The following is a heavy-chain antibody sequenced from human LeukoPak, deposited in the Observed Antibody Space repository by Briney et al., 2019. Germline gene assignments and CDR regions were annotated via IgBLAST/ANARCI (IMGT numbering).Heavy chain of an antibody. D-gene: IGHD3-3*01. CDR1: GGSISSSNW. CDR2: IYHSGST. CDR3: AGEPYQEWLLLVGGSKLNWFDP. J-gene: IGHJ5*02. Sequence: SGTLSLTCAVSGGSISSSNWWSWVRQPPGKGLEWIGEIYHSGSTNYNPSLKGRVTISVDKSKNQFSLKLSAVTAADTAVYYCAGEPYQEWLLLVGGSKLNWFDPWGQGTLGSVSS. V-gene: IGHV4-4*02.